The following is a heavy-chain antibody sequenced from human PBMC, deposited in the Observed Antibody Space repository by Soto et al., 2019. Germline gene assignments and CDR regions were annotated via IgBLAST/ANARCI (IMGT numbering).Heavy chain of an antibody. D-gene: IGHD6-13*01. CDR1: GGSISSYY. Sequence: SETLSLICTVSGGSISSYYWSWIRQPPGKGLEWIGYIYYSGSTNYNPSLKSRVTISVDTSKNQFSLKLSSVTAADTAVYYCARAPVLAAAELWFDPWGQGTLVTVSS. V-gene: IGHV4-59*01. CDR3: ARAPVLAAAELWFDP. CDR2: IYYSGST. J-gene: IGHJ5*02.